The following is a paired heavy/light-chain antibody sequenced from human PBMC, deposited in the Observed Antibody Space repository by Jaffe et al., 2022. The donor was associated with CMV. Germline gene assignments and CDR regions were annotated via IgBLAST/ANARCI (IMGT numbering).Light chain of an antibody. Sequence: DIQMTQSPSAMSASIGDRVTITCRASQGISTFLAWFQQKPGRVPKRLIYASSYLQDGVPSRFRGSGSGTEFTLTVSGLLPEDFATYYCLQYKNYPVTFGGGTTVEI. CDR1: QGISTF. CDR3: LQYKNYPVT. V-gene: IGKV1-17*03. J-gene: IGKJ4*01. CDR2: ASS.
Heavy chain of an antibody. Sequence: EVQLVESGGGLVQPGGSLRLSCAASGFTFSDHYMDWVRQAPGKGLEWIGRIRNEFYSHTTEYAASVKDRFSISRDDSINSLFLQMNSLRPEDTAVYYCVRGPRGNSGSDLNYYYMDVWGKGTTVTVSS. V-gene: IGHV3-72*01. J-gene: IGHJ6*03. D-gene: IGHD3-10*01. CDR1: GFTFSDHY. CDR3: VRGPRGNSGSDLNYYYMDV. CDR2: IRNEFYSHTT.